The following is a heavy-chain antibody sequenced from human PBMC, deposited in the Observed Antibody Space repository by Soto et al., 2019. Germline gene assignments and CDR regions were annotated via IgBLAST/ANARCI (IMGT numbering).Heavy chain of an antibody. J-gene: IGHJ4*02. CDR1: GIIFGQYA. Sequence: HPXGSLILSCAASGIIFGQYAMSWVRLAPGKGLEWVSVVGPSGASTFYADSVRGRFTISRDNSENTLYLQMNSLRAADTALYFCARSYYYDSTGYYRTFDYWGPGTLVTVSS. CDR3: ARSYYYDSTGYYRTFDY. V-gene: IGHV3-23*01. CDR2: VGPSGAST. D-gene: IGHD3-22*01.